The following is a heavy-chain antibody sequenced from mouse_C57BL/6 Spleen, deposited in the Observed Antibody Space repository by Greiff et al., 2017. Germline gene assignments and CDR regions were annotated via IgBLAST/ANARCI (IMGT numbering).Heavy chain of an antibody. D-gene: IGHD6-1*01. V-gene: IGHV1-64*01. J-gene: IGHJ3*01. CDR1: GYTFTSYW. CDR3: ASLAVWFAY. CDR2: IHPNSGST. Sequence: VQLQQPGAELVKPGASVKLSCKASGYTFTSYWMHWVKQRPGQGLEWIGMIHPNSGSTNYNEKFKSKATLTVDKSSRTAYRQLSSLTSEDSAVYNCASLAVWFAYWGQGTLVTVSA.